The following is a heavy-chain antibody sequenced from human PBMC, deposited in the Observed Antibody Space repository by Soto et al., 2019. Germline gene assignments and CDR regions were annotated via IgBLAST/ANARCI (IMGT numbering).Heavy chain of an antibody. V-gene: IGHV4-34*01. Sequence: PSETLSLTCAVYSGSFSGYYWSWIRQPPGKGLEWIGQIDHSGGTNYNPSLKTRVTISVDSSKNQFSLKLSSVTATDTAVYYCARGVRNLDYWGQGTLVTV. J-gene: IGHJ4*02. D-gene: IGHD1-1*01. CDR1: SGSFSGYY. CDR2: IDHSGGT. CDR3: ARGVRNLDY.